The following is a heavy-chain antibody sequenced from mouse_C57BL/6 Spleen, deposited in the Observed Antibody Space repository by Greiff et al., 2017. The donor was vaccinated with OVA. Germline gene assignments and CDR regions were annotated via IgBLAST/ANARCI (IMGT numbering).Heavy chain of an antibody. CDR1: GYTFTSYW. CDR2: IYPGSGST. D-gene: IGHD2-4*01. V-gene: IGHV1-55*01. J-gene: IGHJ3*01. Sequence: QVQLQQPGAELVKPGASVKMSCKASGYTFTSYWITWVKQRPGQGLEWIGDIYPGSGSTNYNEKFKSKATLTVDTSSSTAYMQLSSLTSEDSAVYDCARRDDYDDWFAYWGQGTLVTVSA. CDR3: ARRDDYDDWFAY.